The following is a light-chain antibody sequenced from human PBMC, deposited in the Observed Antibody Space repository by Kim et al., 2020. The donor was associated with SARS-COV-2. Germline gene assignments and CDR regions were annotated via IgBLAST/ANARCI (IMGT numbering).Light chain of an antibody. J-gene: IGLJ2*01. CDR3: QSYDSSLSGSV. Sequence: TAPISCPGSIPHVGASYAVHWYQRLPGTAPQLLIYGNSNRPSGVPDRFSGSKSGTSASLAITGLQAEDEADYYCQSYDSSLSGSVFGGGTQLTVL. CDR2: GNS. CDR1: IPHVGASYA. V-gene: IGLV1-40*01.